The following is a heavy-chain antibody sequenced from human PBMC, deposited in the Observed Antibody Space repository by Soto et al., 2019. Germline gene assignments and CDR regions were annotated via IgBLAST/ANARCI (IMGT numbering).Heavy chain of an antibody. D-gene: IGHD6-13*01. CDR1: GYTFTSYD. CDR2: MNPNSGNT. Sequence: QVQLVQSGAEVKKPGASVKVSCKASGYTFTSYDINWVRQATGQGLEWMGWMNPNSGNTGYAQKFQGRVTMTRNTSISTAYMELSSLRSEDTAVYYCASHSSSWAEHGMDVWGQGTTVTVSS. CDR3: ASHSSSWAEHGMDV. V-gene: IGHV1-8*01. J-gene: IGHJ6*02.